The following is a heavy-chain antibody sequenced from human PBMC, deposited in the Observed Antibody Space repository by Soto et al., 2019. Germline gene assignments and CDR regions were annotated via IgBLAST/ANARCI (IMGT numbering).Heavy chain of an antibody. V-gene: IGHV3-23*01. D-gene: IGHD6-13*01. Sequence: EVQLLESGGGLVQPGGSLRLSCAASGLTFSSYAMRWVRQAPGKGLEWVSAISGSGGSTYYADSVKGRFTISRDNSKNTLYLQMNSLRAEDTAVYYCALYSSSWIGNWFDPWGQGTLVTVSS. CDR3: ALYSSSWIGNWFDP. CDR1: GLTFSSYA. J-gene: IGHJ5*02. CDR2: ISGSGGST.